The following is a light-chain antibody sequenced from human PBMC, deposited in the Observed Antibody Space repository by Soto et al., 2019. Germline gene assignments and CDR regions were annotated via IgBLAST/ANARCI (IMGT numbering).Light chain of an antibody. CDR3: GTWDDRLDGNYV. J-gene: IGLJ1*01. CDR2: DND. CDR1: SSNIGDNY. Sequence: SVLTQPPSASAAPGQQVTISCSGSSSNIGDNYVSWYQHLPGTAPKLVVYDNDRRPSGIPGRFSGSKSGTSATLVITGLQTGDEADYYCGTWDDRLDGNYVFGTGTKVTVL. V-gene: IGLV1-51*01.